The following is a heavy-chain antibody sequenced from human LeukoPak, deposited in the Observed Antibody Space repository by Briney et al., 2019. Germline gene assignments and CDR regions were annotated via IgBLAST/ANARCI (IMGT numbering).Heavy chain of an antibody. J-gene: IGHJ4*02. Sequence: PWETLSLTCAVYGGSFSGYYSSWIRQPPGKGLEWFGEINHSGSTNYNPSLKSRVTISVDTSKNQFSLRLSSVTAADTAVYYCARHWGYSEFDYWGQGTLVAVSS. V-gene: IGHV4-34*01. CDR3: ARHWGYSEFDY. D-gene: IGHD5-24*01. CDR1: GGSFSGYY. CDR2: INHSGST.